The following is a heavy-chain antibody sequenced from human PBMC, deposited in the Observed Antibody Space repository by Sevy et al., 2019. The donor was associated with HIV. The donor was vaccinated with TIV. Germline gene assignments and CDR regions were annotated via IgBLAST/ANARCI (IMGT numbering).Heavy chain of an antibody. V-gene: IGHV3-21*01. Sequence: GGSLRLSCVVSGFTFSKYPMNWVRQAPGKGLEWVSSISSSSNYIYSGDSVKGRFTISRDNAKNSLYLQMNSLRADDTAVYYCARDGGCSSTACLLYFDYWGQGTLVTVSS. CDR3: ARDGGCSSTACLLYFDY. D-gene: IGHD2-2*01. J-gene: IGHJ4*02. CDR2: ISSSSNYI. CDR1: GFTFSKYP.